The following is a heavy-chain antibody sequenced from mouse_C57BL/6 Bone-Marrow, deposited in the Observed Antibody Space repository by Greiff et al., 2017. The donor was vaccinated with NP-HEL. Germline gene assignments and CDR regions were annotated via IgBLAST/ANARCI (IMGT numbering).Heavy chain of an antibody. CDR3: GRYGYCGSSYGFSY. Sequence: QVQLQQPGAELVMPGASVKLSCKASGYTFTSYRMHWVKQRPGQGLEWIGEIDPSDSYTNYNQKFKGKFTLTVDKSSSSAYMLLSSLTSADSAVYDCGRYGYCGSSYGFSYWDQGTLVPVSA. V-gene: IGHV1-69*01. CDR2: IDPSDSYT. CDR1: GYTFTSYR. J-gene: IGHJ3*01. D-gene: IGHD1-1*01.